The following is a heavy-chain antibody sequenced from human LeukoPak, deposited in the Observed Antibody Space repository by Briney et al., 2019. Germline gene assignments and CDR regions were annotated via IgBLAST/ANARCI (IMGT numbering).Heavy chain of an antibody. V-gene: IGHV3-30*04. D-gene: IGHD3-10*01. CDR1: GFTFSSFP. CDR2: ISFDGKVK. J-gene: IGHJ4*02. CDR3: ARDLTRGAPDYFDS. Sequence: QTGRSLRLSCAASGFTFSSFPLHWVRQAPGKGPDWVAVISFDGKVKHYADSVQGRFIISRDDSTNTLSLQMNSLRPDDTAIYYCARDLTRGAPDYFDSWGQGTLVTVSS.